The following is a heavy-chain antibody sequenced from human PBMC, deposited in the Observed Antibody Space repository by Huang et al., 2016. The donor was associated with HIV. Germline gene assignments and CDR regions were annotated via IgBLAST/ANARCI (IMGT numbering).Heavy chain of an antibody. Sequence: QIQLMQSGPELKQPGASVKVSCKASGYTFTSYGITWVRQAPGQGPEWMGWIRASSGDTEYAQKCQGRVTLTTDTSTNRAYMELRSLRSDDTAKYYCARDPKYHRIGYYRQRRGIDIWGQGTMVIVSS. V-gene: IGHV1-18*01. CDR1: GYTFTSYG. CDR2: IRASSGDT. J-gene: IGHJ3*02. D-gene: IGHD3-22*01. CDR3: ARDPKYHRIGYYRQRRGIDI.